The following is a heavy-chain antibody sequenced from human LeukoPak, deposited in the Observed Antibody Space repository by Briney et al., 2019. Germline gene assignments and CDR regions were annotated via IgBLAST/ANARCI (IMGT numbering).Heavy chain of an antibody. CDR1: GFTFSSHE. Sequence: PGGSLRLSCAASGFTFSSHEMNWVRQAPGKGLEWVSYISTSGSTIYYADSVKGRFTISRDNAKNSLYLQMNSLRAEDTAVYYCAKNRWELRAFDIWGQGTMVTVSS. CDR2: ISTSGSTI. CDR3: AKNRWELRAFDI. V-gene: IGHV3-48*03. D-gene: IGHD1-26*01. J-gene: IGHJ3*02.